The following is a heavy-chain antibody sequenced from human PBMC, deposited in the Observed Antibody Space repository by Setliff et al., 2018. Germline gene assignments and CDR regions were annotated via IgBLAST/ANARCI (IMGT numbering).Heavy chain of an antibody. CDR1: GGSISSRTYY. CDR2: IYTSWST. Sequence: SETLSLTCNVSGGSISSRTYYWSWIRQPAGKGLEWIGHIYTSWSTNYNPPLKSRVTMSVDTTKDQFSLKLTSVTAADTAVYYYARVSGFLYVDVWGKGTTVTVSS. CDR3: ARVSGFLYVDV. D-gene: IGHD3-3*01. V-gene: IGHV4-61*09. J-gene: IGHJ6*03.